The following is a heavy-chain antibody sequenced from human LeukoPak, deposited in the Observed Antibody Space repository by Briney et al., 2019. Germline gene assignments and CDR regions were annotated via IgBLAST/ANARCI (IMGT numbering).Heavy chain of an antibody. V-gene: IGHV4-61*05. J-gene: IGHJ6*03. Sequence: SETLSLTCTVSGGSISSSSYYWGWIRQPPGKGLEWIAYIYYSGSTNYNPSLKSRVTISVDTSKNQFSLKLSSVTAADTAVYYCAITGDIEDYYYYMDVWGKGTTVTVSS. CDR3: AITGDIEDYYYYMDV. CDR2: IYYSGST. D-gene: IGHD7-27*01. CDR1: GGSISSSSYY.